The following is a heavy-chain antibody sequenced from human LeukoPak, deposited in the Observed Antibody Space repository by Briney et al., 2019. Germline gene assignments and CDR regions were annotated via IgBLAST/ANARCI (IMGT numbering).Heavy chain of an antibody. D-gene: IGHD1-26*01. CDR3: AKGSGFMKWEEPLQ. Sequence: GGSLRLSCAASGFTFDDYAMHWVRQAPGKGLEWVSGISWNSGSIGYADSVKGRFTISRDNSKNTLYLQMNSLRAEDTAVYYCAKGSGFMKWEEPLQWGQGTLVTVSS. CDR2: ISWNSGSI. CDR1: GFTFDDYA. V-gene: IGHV3-9*01. J-gene: IGHJ4*02.